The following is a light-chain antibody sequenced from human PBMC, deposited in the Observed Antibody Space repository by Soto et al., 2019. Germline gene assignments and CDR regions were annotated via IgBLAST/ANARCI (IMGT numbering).Light chain of an antibody. CDR3: SSYAGSNNYV. CDR2: GVT. J-gene: IGLJ1*01. CDR1: SSDVGGYNY. Sequence: QSALTQPPSASGSPEQSVTISCTGTSSDVGGYNYVSWYQQHPGKAPKLMIYGVTKRPSGVPDRFSGSKSGNTASLTVSGLQAEDEAYYYCSSYAGSNNYVFGTGTKLTVL. V-gene: IGLV2-8*01.